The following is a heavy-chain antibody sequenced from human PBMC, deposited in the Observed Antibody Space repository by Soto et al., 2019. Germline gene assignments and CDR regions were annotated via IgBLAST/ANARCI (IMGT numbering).Heavy chain of an antibody. Sequence: EVQLVESGGGLVKPGGSLRLSCAASGFTFSNAWMNWVRQAPGKGLEWVGRIKSKTDGGTTDYAAPVKGRFTISRDDSKNTLYLQMNSLKTEATAVYYCTSDPRTLIQLWLPAPFDYWGQGTLVTVSS. CDR1: GFTFSNAW. J-gene: IGHJ4*02. D-gene: IGHD5-18*01. CDR2: IKSKTDGGTT. CDR3: TSDPRTLIQLWLPAPFDY. V-gene: IGHV3-15*07.